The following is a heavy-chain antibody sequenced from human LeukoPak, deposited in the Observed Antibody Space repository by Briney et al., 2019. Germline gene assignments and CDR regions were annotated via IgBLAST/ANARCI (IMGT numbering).Heavy chain of an antibody. J-gene: IGHJ5*02. Sequence: GESLKISCKGSGYCFTSYWIGWVRQMPGKGLEGMGIIYPGDSDTRYSPSFQGQVTISADRSISTAYLQWSTLKASDTAMYYDERHGGNSEAEWFDPWGHGTLVTVSS. CDR3: ERHGGNSEAEWFDP. CDR2: IYPGDSDT. V-gene: IGHV5-51*01. CDR1: GYCFTSYW. D-gene: IGHD4-23*01.